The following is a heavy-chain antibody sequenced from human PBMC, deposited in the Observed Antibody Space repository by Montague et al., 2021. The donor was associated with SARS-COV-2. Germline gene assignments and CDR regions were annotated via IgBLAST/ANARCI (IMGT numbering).Heavy chain of an antibody. CDR2: IYTSGTT. Sequence: SETLSLTCTVSGGSISRYYWSWIRQPAGKGLEWIGRIYTSGTTNYNPSLKSRVTMSVDTSKNQFSLKLSSVTAADTAVYYCAGGSGIINFYNSCMDVWGQGTTVTVSS. J-gene: IGHJ6*02. CDR1: GGSISRYY. D-gene: IGHD3-10*01. V-gene: IGHV4-4*07. CDR3: AGGSGIINFYNSCMDV.